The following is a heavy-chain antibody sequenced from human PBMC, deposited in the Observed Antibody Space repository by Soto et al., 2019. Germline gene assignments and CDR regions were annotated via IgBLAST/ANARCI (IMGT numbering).Heavy chain of an antibody. Sequence: PSETLSLTCTVSGGSISSYYWSWIRQPPGKGLEWIGYIYHSGSTYYNPSLKSRVTISVDTSKNQFSLKLSSVTAADTAVYYCARPSGSYLYYFDYWGQGTLVTVSS. CDR3: ARPSGSYLYYFDY. V-gene: IGHV4-59*08. J-gene: IGHJ4*02. CDR1: GGSISSYY. CDR2: IYHSGST. D-gene: IGHD1-26*01.